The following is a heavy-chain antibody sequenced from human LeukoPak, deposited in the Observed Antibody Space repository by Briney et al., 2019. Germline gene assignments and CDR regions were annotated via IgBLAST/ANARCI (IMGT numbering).Heavy chain of an antibody. V-gene: IGHV3-23*01. Sequence: GGSLRLSCAASGFTFDNYGMNWVRQAPGKGLEWVLGISGSGVNTYYADSVKGRFTISRDNSKNTLYLQLNSLRGEDTAIYYCARDTSYNYGAHAMDVWGQGTTVTVSS. CDR1: GFTFDNYG. D-gene: IGHD4/OR15-4a*01. CDR2: ISGSGVNT. J-gene: IGHJ6*02. CDR3: ARDTSYNYGAHAMDV.